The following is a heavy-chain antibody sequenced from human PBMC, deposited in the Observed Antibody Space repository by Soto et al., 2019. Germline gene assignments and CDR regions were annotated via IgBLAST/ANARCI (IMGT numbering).Heavy chain of an antibody. CDR1: GYTFTSYG. CDR2: ISPYNGNT. J-gene: IGHJ4*02. D-gene: IGHD6-13*01. Sequence: QVQLVQSGVEVKKPGASVKVSCKASGYTFTSYGISWVRQAPGQGLEWMGWISPYNGNTNYPQKFQGRAALTTDPSTSIAYMELRSLRSDDTAVYYCARVSRWYESFDYWGQGTLVTVSS. V-gene: IGHV1-18*01. CDR3: ARVSRWYESFDY.